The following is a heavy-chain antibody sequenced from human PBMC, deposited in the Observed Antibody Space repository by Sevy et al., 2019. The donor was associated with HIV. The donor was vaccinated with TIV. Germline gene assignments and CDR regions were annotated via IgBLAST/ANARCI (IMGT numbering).Heavy chain of an antibody. CDR3: AKDGTYCGGDCFTALSDYYYGMDV. CDR1: GFTFSTYA. V-gene: IGHV3-23*01. D-gene: IGHD2-21*02. J-gene: IGHJ6*02. CDR2: ISGSGGTA. Sequence: GGSLRLSCAASGFTFSTYAMSWVRQAPGKGLKWVSTISGSGGTAFYAYSVKGRFTISRDNSKNTLYLQMNSLSAEDTAIYYCAKDGTYCGGDCFTALSDYYYGMDVWGQGTTVTVSS.